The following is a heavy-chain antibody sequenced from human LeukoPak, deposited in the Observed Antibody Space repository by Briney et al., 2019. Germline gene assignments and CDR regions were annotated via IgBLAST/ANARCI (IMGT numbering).Heavy chain of an antibody. D-gene: IGHD3-22*01. Sequence: QPGGSLRLSCAAPGFTFSSYGMHWVRQAPGKGLEWVAFIRYDGSNKYYADSVKGRFTISRDNSKNTLYLQMNSLRAEDTAVYYCAKDLSITMIVVVTPPDYWGQGTLVTVSS. CDR3: AKDLSITMIVVVTPPDY. CDR2: IRYDGSNK. J-gene: IGHJ4*02. CDR1: GFTFSSYG. V-gene: IGHV3-30*02.